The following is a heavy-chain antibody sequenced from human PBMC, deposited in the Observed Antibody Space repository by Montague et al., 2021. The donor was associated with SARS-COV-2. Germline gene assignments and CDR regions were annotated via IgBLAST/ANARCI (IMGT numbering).Heavy chain of an antibody. Sequence: SETLSLTCTVSGGSVRSAIYYWGWIRQPPEKGLEWIGRVYYTGRTSYNSSLMGRVTISVDTSQNQFSLKLNSVTAADTAVYLCARHKRVVEREPLGGMDVWGQGTTAIVSS. CDR3: ARHKRVVEREPLGGMDV. V-gene: IGHV4-39*01. CDR1: GGSVRSAIYY. D-gene: IGHD1-26*01. CDR2: VYYTGRT. J-gene: IGHJ6*02.